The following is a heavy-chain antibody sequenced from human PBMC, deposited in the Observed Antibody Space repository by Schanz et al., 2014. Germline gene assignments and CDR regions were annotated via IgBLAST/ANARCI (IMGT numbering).Heavy chain of an antibody. Sequence: QVQLQQWGAGLLKPSETLSLTCAVYGGSFSGYYWSWIRQPPGKGLEWIAEINHGGSTNYNPSLKSRVTMPVGSSKNQITLKWRAVTAADTAVYYCARGTRERLLLRSWQFAFDIWGQGTMVTVSS. V-gene: IGHV4-34*01. CDR2: INHGGST. CDR3: ARGTRERLLLRSWQFAFDI. D-gene: IGHD3-22*01. CDR1: GGSFSGYY. J-gene: IGHJ3*02.